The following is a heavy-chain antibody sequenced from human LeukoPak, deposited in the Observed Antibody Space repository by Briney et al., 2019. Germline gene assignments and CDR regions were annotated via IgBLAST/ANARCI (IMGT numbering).Heavy chain of an antibody. V-gene: IGHV3-9*03. D-gene: IGHD3-10*01. Sequence: LRLSCAASGFTFDDYDMHWVRQAPGKGVEWVSGIIFNSGSIAYPDSVHGRFTISRHNANNSLYLQMNSLRAEDMALYYCAKDGDYYGSGSHFDYWGQGTLVTVSS. J-gene: IGHJ4*02. CDR1: GFTFDDYD. CDR2: IIFNSGSI. CDR3: AKDGDYYGSGSHFDY.